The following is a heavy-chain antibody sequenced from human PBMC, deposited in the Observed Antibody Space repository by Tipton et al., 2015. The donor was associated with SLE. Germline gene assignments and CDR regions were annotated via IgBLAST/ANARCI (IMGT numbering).Heavy chain of an antibody. CDR3: ARQGLGFRDLFYYSQGMDV. Sequence: SLRLSCAASGFTFSSYGMHWARQAPGKGLEWVAVIYYDGSKKYYADSVKGRFTISRDNSKNTVYLQMNSLRAEDTAVYYCARQGLGFRDLFYYSQGMDVWGQGSMLTVSS. V-gene: IGHV3-30*03. D-gene: IGHD3-10*01. CDR1: GFTFSSYG. J-gene: IGHJ6*02. CDR2: IYYDGSKK.